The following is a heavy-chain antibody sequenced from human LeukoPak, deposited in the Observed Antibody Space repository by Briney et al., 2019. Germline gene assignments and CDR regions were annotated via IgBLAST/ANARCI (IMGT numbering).Heavy chain of an antibody. D-gene: IGHD5-18*01. CDR1: GGTFSSYA. Sequence: ASVKLSCKASGGTFSSYAISWVRQAPGQGLEWMGGIIPIFGTANYAQKFQGRVTITADKSTSTAYMELSSLRSEDTAVYYCARDMDTAMGGLDYWGQGTLVTVSS. J-gene: IGHJ4*02. CDR3: ARDMDTAMGGLDY. V-gene: IGHV1-69*06. CDR2: IIPIFGTA.